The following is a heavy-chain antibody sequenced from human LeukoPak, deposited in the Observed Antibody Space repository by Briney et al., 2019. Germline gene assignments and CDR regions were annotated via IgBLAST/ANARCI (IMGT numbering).Heavy chain of an antibody. CDR2: IWYDGSNK. D-gene: IGHD1-26*01. Sequence: GGPLRLSCAASGFTFSSYGMHWVRQAPGKGLEWVAVIWYDGSNKYYADSVKGRFTIARDKSKNTLYLQMNSLRAEDTAVYYCASGGSYYFDYWGQGTLVTVSS. J-gene: IGHJ4*02. V-gene: IGHV3-33*01. CDR3: ASGGSYYFDY. CDR1: GFTFSSYG.